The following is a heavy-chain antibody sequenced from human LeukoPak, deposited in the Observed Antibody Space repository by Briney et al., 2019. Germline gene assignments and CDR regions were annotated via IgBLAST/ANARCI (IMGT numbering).Heavy chain of an antibody. J-gene: IGHJ4*02. CDR1: GCSISSYY. D-gene: IGHD1-26*01. CDR3: ARDDSRLVGAIVY. CDR2: IYTTGST. Sequence: SETLSLTCTVSGCSISSYYLSWVRQPAGKGLEWIGRIYTTGSTNNNPSLKSRVTMSVDTSKNQFSLKLSSVTAADTGVYFCARDDSRLVGAIVYWGQGTLVTVSA. V-gene: IGHV4-4*07.